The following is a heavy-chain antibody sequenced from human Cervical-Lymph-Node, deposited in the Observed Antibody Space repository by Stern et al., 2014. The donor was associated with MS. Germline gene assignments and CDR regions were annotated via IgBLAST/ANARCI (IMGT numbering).Heavy chain of an antibody. V-gene: IGHV2-5*02. CDR3: AHRLRRLWFGDLNVFDV. D-gene: IGHD3-10*01. Sequence: QVTLKESGPTLVKPTQTLTLTCTFSGFSLSTSGVGVGWVRQTPGKALEWLAFTYWDDDKRYSPSMKNRLTITKDTSKTQVVLTMTNLDPVDTATYYCAHRLRRLWFGDLNVFDVWGRGTTVTVSS. J-gene: IGHJ3*01. CDR2: TYWDDDK. CDR1: GFSLSTSGVG.